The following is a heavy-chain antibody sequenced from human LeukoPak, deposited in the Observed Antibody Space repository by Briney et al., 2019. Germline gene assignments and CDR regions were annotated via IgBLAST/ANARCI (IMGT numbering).Heavy chain of an antibody. V-gene: IGHV3-74*01. CDR2: INSDGSST. J-gene: IGHJ4*01. D-gene: IGHD3-3*01. Sequence: GGSLRLSCAACGFTFSSYWMHWVRQAPGKGLVWLSRINSDGSSTSYADSVKGRFTISRDNAKNTLYLQMNSLRAEDTAVYYCARGRNFWSGYYGFDYWGQGTLVTVSS. CDR1: GFTFSSYW. CDR3: ARGRNFWSGYYGFDY.